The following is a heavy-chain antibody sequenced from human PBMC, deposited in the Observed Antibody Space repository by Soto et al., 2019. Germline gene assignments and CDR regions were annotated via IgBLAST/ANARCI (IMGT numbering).Heavy chain of an antibody. J-gene: IGHJ6*02. V-gene: IGHV3-23*01. CDR1: GFTFSTYA. CDR2: ISDSGRST. CDR3: AKAQGDGNYYGSYYYFYGMDV. Sequence: EVQLLESGGGLVQPGGSLRLSCAVSGFTFSTYAMSWVRQAPGKGLEWVSAISDSGRSTYYADSMKGRFTISRDNSKNTLYLQMNRLRAEDTAVYYCAKAQGDGNYYGSYYYFYGMDVWGQGTTVTVSS. D-gene: IGHD1-26*01.